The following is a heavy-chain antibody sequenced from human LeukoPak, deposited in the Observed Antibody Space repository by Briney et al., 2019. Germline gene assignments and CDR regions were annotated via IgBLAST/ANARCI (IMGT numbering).Heavy chain of an antibody. D-gene: IGHD3-22*01. CDR1: GDSISTYDW. CDR2: IHRSGIT. V-gene: IGHV4-4*02. Sequence: SETLSLTCAVSGDSISTYDWWSWVRQPPGKGPEWIGEIHRSGITNYNPSLKSRVTMSIDKSKNQFSLNLSSVTDADTAVYYCARVISSAWRQNDLWGQGTLVTVSS. CDR3: ARVISSAWRQNDL. J-gene: IGHJ5*02.